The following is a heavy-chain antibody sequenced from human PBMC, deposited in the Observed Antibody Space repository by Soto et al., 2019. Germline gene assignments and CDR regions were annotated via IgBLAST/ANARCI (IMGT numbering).Heavy chain of an antibody. CDR2: INPNSGGT. Sequence: ASVKVSCKASGYTFTGYYMHWVRQAPGQGLEWMGWINPNSGGTNYAQKFQGRVTMTRDTSISTAYMELSRMGADDTAVYYCAKLTYYEFWSGQEDWFDPWGQGTLVTVAS. CDR3: AKLTYYEFWSGQEDWFDP. CDR1: GYTFTGYY. D-gene: IGHD3-3*01. V-gene: IGHV1-2*02. J-gene: IGHJ5*02.